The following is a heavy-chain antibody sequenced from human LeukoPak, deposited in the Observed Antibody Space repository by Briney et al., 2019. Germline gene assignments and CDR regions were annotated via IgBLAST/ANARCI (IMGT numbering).Heavy chain of an antibody. D-gene: IGHD3-22*01. V-gene: IGHV1-46*01. CDR1: GYTFSNYY. J-gene: IGHJ4*02. CDR2: INPSGGST. CDR3: AREGAQVDYDSSSYYYRGFDY. Sequence: PSVKVSCKASGYTFSNYYIHWVRQAPGQGLEWMGIINPSGGSTTYAQKFQGRVTMTMDTSTSTVYMELSSLRSEDTAVYYCAREGAQVDYDSSSYYYRGFDYWGQGTLVTVSS.